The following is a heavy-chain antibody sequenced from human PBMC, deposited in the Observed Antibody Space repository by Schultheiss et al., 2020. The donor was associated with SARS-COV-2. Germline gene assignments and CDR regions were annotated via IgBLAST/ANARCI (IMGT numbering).Heavy chain of an antibody. J-gene: IGHJ6*02. V-gene: IGHV3-30-3*01. CDR1: GFTFSSYA. CDR2: ISYDGSNK. Sequence: GGSLRLSCAASGFTFSSYAMHWVRQAPGKGLEWVAVISYDGSNKYYADSVKGRFTISRDNSKNTLYLQMNSLRAEDTAVYYCARDSRGYGDYAEPPGDYYYYGMDVWGQGTTVTVSS. CDR3: ARDSRGYGDYAEPPGDYYYYGMDV. D-gene: IGHD4-17*01.